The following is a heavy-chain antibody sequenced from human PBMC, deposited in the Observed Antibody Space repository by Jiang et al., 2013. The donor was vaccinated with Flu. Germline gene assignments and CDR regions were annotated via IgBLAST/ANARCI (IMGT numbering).Heavy chain of an antibody. CDR3: ARVGYSSSWYSRPGHGMDV. D-gene: IGHD6-13*01. CDR1: GGSISSSNW. V-gene: IGHV4-4*02. Sequence: GPGLVKPSGTLSLTCAVSGGSISSSNWWSWVRQPPGKGLEWIGEIYHSGSTNYNPSLKSRVTISVDKSKNQFSLKLSSVTAADTAVYYCARVGYSSSWYSRPGHGMDVWGKGTTVTVSS. J-gene: IGHJ6*04. CDR2: IYHSGST.